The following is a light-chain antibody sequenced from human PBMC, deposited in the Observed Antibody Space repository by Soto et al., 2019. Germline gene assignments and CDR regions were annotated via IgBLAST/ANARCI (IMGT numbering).Light chain of an antibody. CDR2: TAS. Sequence: DIQMTQSPSSLSASVGDRDTISCRASQSISKYLSWYQLKQGKAPNLLIYTASGLQSAVPSRFSCNGSRTDFTLTITSLQPEDFATYYCQQPSNTPRTFGQGNKVESK. CDR3: QQPSNTPRT. CDR1: QSISKY. V-gene: IGKV1-39*01. J-gene: IGKJ1*01.